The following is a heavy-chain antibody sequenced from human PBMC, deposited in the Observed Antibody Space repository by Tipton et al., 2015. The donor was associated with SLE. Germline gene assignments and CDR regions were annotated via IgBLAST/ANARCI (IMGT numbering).Heavy chain of an antibody. CDR1: GASTSSGRYY. V-gene: IGHV4-61*09. CDR3: ARTAVLAAIMMDV. Sequence: TLSLTCTVSGASTSSGRYYWTWVRQPAGKGLEWIGHFHSSGILNYNPSLKSRVTISVDTSKNQFSLKLRSVTAADTAVYYCARTAVLAAIMMDVWGQGTTVTVSS. CDR2: FHSSGIL. D-gene: IGHD3-3*02. J-gene: IGHJ6*02.